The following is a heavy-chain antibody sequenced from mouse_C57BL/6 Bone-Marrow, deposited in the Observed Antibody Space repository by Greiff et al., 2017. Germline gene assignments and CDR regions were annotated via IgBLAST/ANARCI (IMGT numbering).Heavy chain of an antibody. CDR1: GFNIKDYY. J-gene: IGHJ3*01. CDR2: IDPEDGDT. Sequence: VQLQQSGAELVRPGASVKLSCTASGFNIKDYYMHWVKQRPEQGLEWIGRIDPEDGDTEYAPKFQGKATMTADPSSNTAYLQLSSLTSEDTAVYYCTADGGFAYWGQGTLVTVSA. V-gene: IGHV14-1*01. CDR3: TADGGFAY.